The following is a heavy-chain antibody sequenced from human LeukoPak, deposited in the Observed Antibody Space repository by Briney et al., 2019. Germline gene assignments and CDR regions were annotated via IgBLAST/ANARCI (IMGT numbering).Heavy chain of an antibody. CDR1: GFPFSSYS. CDR2: IRPDGTTK. CDR3: ARSIPYGTTWYGRSDY. J-gene: IGHJ4*02. V-gene: IGHV3-7*03. Sequence: PGGSLRLSCAASGFPFSSYSMTWVRQAPGTGLEWVANIRPDGTTKFYVDSVKGRFTISRDNALNSLYLQMNSLRAEDTAIYYCARSIPYGTTWYGRSDYWGQGTLVTVSS. D-gene: IGHD6-13*01.